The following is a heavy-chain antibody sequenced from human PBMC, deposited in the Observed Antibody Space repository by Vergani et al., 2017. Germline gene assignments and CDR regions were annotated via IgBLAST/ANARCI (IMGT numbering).Heavy chain of an antibody. D-gene: IGHD3-16*01. CDR3: AKHFRGWGIDY. Sequence: QVQLVESGGGVVQRGGSLRLSCATSGFTLSNYDMQWIRQGPGKGLEFVAFIQFDGSNQYYADSVKGRFTLSRDFSKNTLYLQMNSLITDETATYYCAKHFRGWGIDYWGQGTQVIVSS. J-gene: IGHJ4*02. CDR1: GFTLSNYD. V-gene: IGHV3-30*02. CDR2: IQFDGSNQ.